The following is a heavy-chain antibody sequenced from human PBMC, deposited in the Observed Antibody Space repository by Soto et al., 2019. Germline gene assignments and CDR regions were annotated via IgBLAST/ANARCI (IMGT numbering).Heavy chain of an antibody. CDR1: GFTFSNYA. D-gene: IGHD2-21*02. J-gene: IGHJ4*02. CDR2: ISGTTGYT. Sequence: EVLLLESGGGLVQPGGSLRLSCAASGFTFSNYAMSWVRQAPGKGLEWVSGISGTTGYTHYPVSVKGRFTISRDNSKNTLYLQMDGLRTEDTALYYCAKKFCSGVDCYPPGFDHWGQGTLVTVSS. CDR3: AKKFCSGVDCYPPGFDH. V-gene: IGHV3-23*01.